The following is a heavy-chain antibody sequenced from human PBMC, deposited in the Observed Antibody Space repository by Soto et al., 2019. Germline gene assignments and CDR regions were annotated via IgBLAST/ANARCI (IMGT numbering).Heavy chain of an antibody. J-gene: IGHJ4*02. V-gene: IGHV4-30-4*01. Sequence: SETLSLTCTVSGXXXXXXXYYWSWIRQPPGRGLEWIGYIYYSGSTYYNPSLKSRVTISVDTSKNQFSLKLSSVTAADTAVYYCARDYGYFDYWGQGTLVTVSS. CDR3: ARDYGYFDY. D-gene: IGHD3-10*01. CDR2: IYYSGST. CDR1: GXXXXXXXYY.